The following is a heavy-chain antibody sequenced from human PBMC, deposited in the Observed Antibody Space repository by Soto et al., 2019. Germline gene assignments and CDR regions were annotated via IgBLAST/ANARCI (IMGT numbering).Heavy chain of an antibody. CDR2: INPNSGDT. V-gene: IGHV1-2*02. CDR1: GYTFTSYG. Sequence: GASVKVSCKASGYTFTSYGISWVRQAPGQGLEWMGWINPNSGDTNYAQKFQGRVTMTRDTSVSTAYMDLNRLKSDDTAVYCSVIQRSGVVYWGQGTLVTVSS. CDR3: VIQRSGVVY. J-gene: IGHJ4*02. D-gene: IGHD2-15*01.